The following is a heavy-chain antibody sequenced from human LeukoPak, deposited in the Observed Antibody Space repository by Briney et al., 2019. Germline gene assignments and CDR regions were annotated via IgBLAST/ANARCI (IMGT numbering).Heavy chain of an antibody. CDR3: ARGYSSGWDIDY. D-gene: IGHD6-19*01. J-gene: IGHJ4*02. Sequence: KPSETLSLTCTVSGGSISSGGYYWSWIRQHPGKGLEWIGYIYYSGSTNYNPSLKSRVTISVDTSKNQFSLKLSSVTAADTAVYYCARGYSSGWDIDYWGQGTLVTVSS. V-gene: IGHV4-61*08. CDR1: GGSISSGGYY. CDR2: IYYSGST.